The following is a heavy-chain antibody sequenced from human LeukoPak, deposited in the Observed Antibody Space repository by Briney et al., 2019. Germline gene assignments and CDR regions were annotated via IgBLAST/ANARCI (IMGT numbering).Heavy chain of an antibody. CDR3: ARCGDYNDWYFDI. V-gene: IGHV1-18*01. CDR2: ISAYNGNT. D-gene: IGHD4-17*01. CDR1: XYTXTSXG. J-gene: IGHJ2*01. Sequence: VXVXCXXSXYTXTSXGISWVRQAPGQGREGMGWISAYNGNTNYAQKLQGRVTMTTDTSTSTAYMELRSLRSDDTAVYYCARCGDYNDWYFDIWGRGTLVTVS.